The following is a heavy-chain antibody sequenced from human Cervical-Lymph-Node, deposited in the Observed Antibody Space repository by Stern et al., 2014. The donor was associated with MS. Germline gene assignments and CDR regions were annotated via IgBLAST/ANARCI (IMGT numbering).Heavy chain of an antibody. J-gene: IGHJ6*02. D-gene: IGHD6-19*01. CDR3: ASSYTGWDNPYHFYGMDV. Sequence: QVQLMQSGAEVKKPGSSVKVSCKASGGTFNRHAFSWVRQAPGQGLEWMGWIIPLSGKTHYAQKFQDRVKLIADESTTTAFMELSSLRSEDAAVYYCASSYTGWDNPYHFYGMDVWGQGTAVTVSS. V-gene: IGHV1-69*01. CDR2: IIPLSGKT. CDR1: GGTFNRHA.